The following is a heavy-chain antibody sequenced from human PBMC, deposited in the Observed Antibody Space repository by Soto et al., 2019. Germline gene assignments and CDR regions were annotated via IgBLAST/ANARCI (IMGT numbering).Heavy chain of an antibody. J-gene: IGHJ4*02. D-gene: IGHD3-9*01. Sequence: GASVKVSCKASGYTFTSYYMHWVRQAPGQGLEWMGIINPSGGSTSYAQKFQGRVTMTRDTSTSTVYMELSSLRSVDTATYYCARAYYDILTGYHRSYFDYWGQGTLVTVSS. CDR2: INPSGGST. CDR3: ARAYYDILTGYHRSYFDY. V-gene: IGHV1-46*01. CDR1: GYTFTSYY.